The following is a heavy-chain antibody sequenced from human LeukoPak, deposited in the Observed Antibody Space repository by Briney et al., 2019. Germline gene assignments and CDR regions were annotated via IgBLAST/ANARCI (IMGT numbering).Heavy chain of an antibody. D-gene: IGHD1-14*01. CDR2: INHSGST. V-gene: IGHV4-34*01. Sequence: SETLSLTCAVYGGSFSGYYWSWIRQPPGKGLEWIGEINHSGSTNYNPSLKSRVTISVDTSKNQFSLKLSSVTAADTAVYYCARLSEVEYYFDYWGQGTLVTVSS. J-gene: IGHJ4*02. CDR1: GGSFSGYY. CDR3: ARLSEVEYYFDY.